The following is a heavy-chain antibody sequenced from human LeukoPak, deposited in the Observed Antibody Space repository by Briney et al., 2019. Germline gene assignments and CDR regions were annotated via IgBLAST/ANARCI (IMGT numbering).Heavy chain of an antibody. CDR1: GFTFSDYY. Sequence: GGSLRLSCAASGFTFSDYYMNWVRQAPGKGLEWVSYISSSGSTIYYADSVKGRFTISRDNAKNSLYLQMNSLRAEDTAVYYCARSGITMVRGVIMRYYYYYYMDVWGKGTTVTISS. CDR3: ARSGITMVRGVIMRYYYYYYMDV. D-gene: IGHD3-10*01. J-gene: IGHJ6*03. V-gene: IGHV3-11*04. CDR2: ISSSGSTI.